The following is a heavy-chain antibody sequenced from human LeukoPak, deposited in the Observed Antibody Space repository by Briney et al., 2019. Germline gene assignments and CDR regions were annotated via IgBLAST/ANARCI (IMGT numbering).Heavy chain of an antibody. D-gene: IGHD3-9*01. CDR2: ISAYNGNT. CDR3: ARDSPRYFDWLLDY. V-gene: IGHV1-18*01. CDR1: GYTFTSYG. J-gene: IGHJ4*02. Sequence: GASVTVSCKASGYTFTSYGISWVRQAPGQGLEWMGWISAYNGNTNYAQKLQGRVTMTTDTSTSTAYMELRSLRSDDTAVNYCARDSPRYFDWLLDYWGQGTLVTVSS.